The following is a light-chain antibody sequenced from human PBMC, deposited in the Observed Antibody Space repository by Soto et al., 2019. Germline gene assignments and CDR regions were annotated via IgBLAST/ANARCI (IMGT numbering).Light chain of an antibody. V-gene: IGKV3-15*01. CDR3: PRYYNGPPWS. J-gene: IGKJ1*01. Sequence: EIVMTQSPATLSVSPGERATLSCRASQSVSSNLAWYQQKPGQAPRLLIYGASTRATGIPARFSGSGSGTDFPLTLSRLLAEGFAFFLWPRYYNGPPWSLVQGTKVDTK. CDR1: QSVSSN. CDR2: GAS.